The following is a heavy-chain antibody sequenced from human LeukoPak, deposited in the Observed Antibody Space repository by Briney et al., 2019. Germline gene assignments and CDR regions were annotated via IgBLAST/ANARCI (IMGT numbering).Heavy chain of an antibody. J-gene: IGHJ4*02. CDR3: ARARLRSRLYCSGGSCYVDY. D-gene: IGHD2-15*01. Sequence: SETLSLTCTVSGGSISSYYWSWIRQPAGKGLEWIGRIYTSGSTNYNPSLKSRVTMSVDTSKNQFPLKLSSVTAADMAVYYCARARLRSRLYCSGGSCYVDYWGQGTLVTVSS. V-gene: IGHV4-4*07. CDR2: IYTSGST. CDR1: GGSISSYY.